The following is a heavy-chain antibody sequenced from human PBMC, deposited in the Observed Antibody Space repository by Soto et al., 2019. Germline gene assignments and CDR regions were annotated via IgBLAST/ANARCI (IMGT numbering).Heavy chain of an antibody. V-gene: IGHV3-7*05. J-gene: IGHJ6*02. Sequence: EVQLVESGGGLVQPGGSLRLSCAASGFTFSGYWMSWVRQAPGKGLEWVANIKQDGSEQFYVDSVKGRFTISRDNAKNSLYLQMNSLGAEDTAVYYCAREAVWGQGTMVTVSS. CDR2: IKQDGSEQ. CDR1: GFTFSGYW. CDR3: AREAV.